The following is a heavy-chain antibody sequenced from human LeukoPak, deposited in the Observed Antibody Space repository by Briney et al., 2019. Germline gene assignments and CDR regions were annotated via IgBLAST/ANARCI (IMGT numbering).Heavy chain of an antibody. Sequence: GGSLRLSCAASGFTFSSHAMNWVRQAPGKGLEWVSAISGSGGSTYYADSVKGRFTISRDNSKNTLYLQMNSLRAEDTAVYYCAKDLILAAAGRDYWGQGTLVTVSS. CDR1: GFTFSSHA. CDR3: AKDLILAAAGRDY. V-gene: IGHV3-23*01. D-gene: IGHD6-13*01. CDR2: ISGSGGST. J-gene: IGHJ4*02.